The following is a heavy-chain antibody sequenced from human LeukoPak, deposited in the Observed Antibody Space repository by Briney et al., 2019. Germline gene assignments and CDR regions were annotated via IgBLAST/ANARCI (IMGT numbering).Heavy chain of an antibody. CDR3: ARSARIAILCAFDI. V-gene: IGHV4-39*07. D-gene: IGHD2-21*01. Sequence: PSETLSLTCTVSGGSISSSSYYWGWIRQPPGKGLEWIGSIYYSGSTYYNPSLKSRVTISVDTSKNQFSLKLSSVTAADTAVYYCARSARIAILCAFDIWGQGTMVTVSS. CDR2: IYYSGST. CDR1: GGSISSSSYY. J-gene: IGHJ3*02.